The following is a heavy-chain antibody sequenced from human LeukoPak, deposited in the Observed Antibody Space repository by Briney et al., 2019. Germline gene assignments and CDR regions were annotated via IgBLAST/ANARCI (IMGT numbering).Heavy chain of an antibody. D-gene: IGHD3-10*01. J-gene: IGHJ4*02. CDR3: AREMNFGSFFDY. CDR1: GFTVSSNY. Sequence: GGSLRLSCAASGFTVSSNYMSWVRQAPGKGLEWASVIYSGGSTYYADSVKGRFTKSRDKSKNMLDLQMNSLRAEDTAVYYWAREMNFGSFFDYWGQVTLVTVST. V-gene: IGHV3-53*01. CDR2: IYSGGST.